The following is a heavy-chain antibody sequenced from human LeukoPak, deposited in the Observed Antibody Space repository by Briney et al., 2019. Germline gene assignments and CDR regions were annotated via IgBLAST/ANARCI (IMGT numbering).Heavy chain of an antibody. CDR2: IYSRGST. J-gene: IGHJ4*02. V-gene: IGHV4-61*02. CDR1: GGSISSGNYY. CDR3: ASDXXXXXWGLGY. Sequence: SETLSLTCTVSGGSISSGNYYLNWIRQPAGKGLEWIGRIYSRGSTNYNSSLKSRVTISLDTSKNQFSLKLTSVTAADTAVYYCASDXXXXXWGLGYWGQGTLVTVSS. D-gene: IGHD7-27*01.